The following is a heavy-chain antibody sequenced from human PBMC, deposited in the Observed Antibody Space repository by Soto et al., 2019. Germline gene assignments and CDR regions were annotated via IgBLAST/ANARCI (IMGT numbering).Heavy chain of an antibody. CDR2: VRGDFVTT. D-gene: IGHD1-26*01. CDR3: VKEGKMGVEGFDF. V-gene: IGHV3-23*01. CDR1: GLTFREHS. J-gene: IGHJ4*02. Sequence: AXGSPIPSVPSPGLTFREHSLHLVGQARGEGLEWVAGVRGDFVTTPYADSVKGRFTISRDNSKNTLYLQMNSLRAEDTAIYYCVKEGKMGVEGFDFWGQGTLVTVSS.